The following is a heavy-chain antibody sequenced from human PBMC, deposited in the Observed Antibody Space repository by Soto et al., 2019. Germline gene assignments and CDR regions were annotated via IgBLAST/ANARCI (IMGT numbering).Heavy chain of an antibody. CDR2: ISGSGGST. D-gene: IGHD3-10*01. Sequence: GGSRRLSCAASGFTVSSYAMSWVRQAPGNGLEWVSAISGSGGSTYYADSVKGRFTISRDNSKNTLYLQMNSLRADDTAVYYCAKFMVKNWFDPWGQGTIVTVSS. CDR1: GFTVSSYA. CDR3: AKFMVKNWFDP. V-gene: IGHV3-23*01. J-gene: IGHJ5*02.